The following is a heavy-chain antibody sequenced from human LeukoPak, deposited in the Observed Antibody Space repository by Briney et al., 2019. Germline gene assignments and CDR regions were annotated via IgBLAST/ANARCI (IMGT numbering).Heavy chain of an antibody. CDR2: INPKSGDT. V-gene: IGHV1-2*06. D-gene: IGHD2-15*01. CDR1: GYTFSDYY. J-gene: IGHJ5*01. Sequence: GSVKVSCKASGYTFSDYYMYWLRQAPGEGLEWMGRINPKSGDTNYAQNFQGGVTMTRDTSMNTAYMELSRLRSDDTAVYFCARGYCSGGSCYLVENWFDFWGQGTLVTVSS. CDR3: ARGYCSGGSCYLVENWFDF.